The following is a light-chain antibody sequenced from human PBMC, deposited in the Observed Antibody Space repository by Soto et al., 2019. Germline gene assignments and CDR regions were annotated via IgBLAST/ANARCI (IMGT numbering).Light chain of an antibody. CDR1: QSASSTS. Sequence: EIVLTQSPGTLSLSQGERATLSCRASQSASSTSLAWYQQKPGQAPRLLMYGVSSRATGIPDRFSGSGSGTDFTLTINILEPEDFAVYFCQQYDSSVWTFGQGTKVDIK. J-gene: IGKJ1*01. CDR3: QQYDSSVWT. V-gene: IGKV3-20*01. CDR2: GVS.